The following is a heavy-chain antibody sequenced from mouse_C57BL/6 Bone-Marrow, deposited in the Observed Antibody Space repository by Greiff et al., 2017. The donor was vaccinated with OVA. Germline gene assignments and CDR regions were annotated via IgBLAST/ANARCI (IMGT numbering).Heavy chain of an antibody. CDR2: FHPYNDDT. CDR1: GYTFTTYP. D-gene: IGHD1-1*01. V-gene: IGHV1-47*01. Sequence: VQLQESGAELVKPGASVKMSCKASGYTFTTYPIEWMKQNHGKSLEWIGNFHPYNDDTKYNEKFKGKATLTVEKSSSTVYLELSRLTSDDSAVYYCAITYYYGSNYAMDYWGQGTSVTVSS. CDR3: AITYYYGSNYAMDY. J-gene: IGHJ4*01.